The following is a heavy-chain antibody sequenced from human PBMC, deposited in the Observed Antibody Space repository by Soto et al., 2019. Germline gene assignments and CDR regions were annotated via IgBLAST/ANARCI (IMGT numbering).Heavy chain of an antibody. CDR1: GYTLTELS. CDR2: FDPEDGET. Sequence: WASVKVSCKVSGYTLTELSMHWVRQAPGKGLEWMGGFDPEDGETIYAQKFQGRVTMTEDTSTDTAYMELSSLRSEDTAVYYCATTAHVTTAGSFDYWGQGTLVTVSS. CDR3: ATTAHVTTAGSFDY. V-gene: IGHV1-24*01. D-gene: IGHD6-13*01. J-gene: IGHJ4*02.